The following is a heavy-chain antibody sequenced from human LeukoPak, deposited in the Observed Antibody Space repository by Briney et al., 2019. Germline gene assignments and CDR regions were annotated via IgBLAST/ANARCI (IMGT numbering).Heavy chain of an antibody. CDR3: ARGGGFDAFDV. J-gene: IGHJ3*01. CDR1: GGSFSGYY. V-gene: IGHV4-34*01. D-gene: IGHD4-23*01. CDR2: INHSGST. Sequence: SETLSLTCAVYGGSFSGYYWSWIRQPPGKGLEWIGEINHSGSTNYNPSLKSRVTISVDTSKNQFSLKLSSVTAADTAVYYCARGGGFDAFDVWGQGTMVTVSS.